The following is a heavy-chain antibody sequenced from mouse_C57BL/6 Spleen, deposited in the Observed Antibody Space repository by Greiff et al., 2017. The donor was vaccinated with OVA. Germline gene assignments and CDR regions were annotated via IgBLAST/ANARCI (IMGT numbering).Heavy chain of an antibody. J-gene: IGHJ2*01. CDR2: IYPRSGNT. D-gene: IGHD1-1*01. Sequence: QVQLQQSGAELARPGASVKLSCKASGYTFTSYGISWVKQRTGQGLEWIGEIYPRSGNTYYNEKFKGKATLTADKSSSTAYMELRSLTSEDSAVYFCARSRTTTVVAPYYFDYWGQGTTLTVSS. V-gene: IGHV1-81*01. CDR3: ARSRTTTVVAPYYFDY. CDR1: GYTFTSYG.